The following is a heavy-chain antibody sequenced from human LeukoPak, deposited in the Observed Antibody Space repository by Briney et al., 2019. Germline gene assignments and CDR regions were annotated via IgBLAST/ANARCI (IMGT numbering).Heavy chain of an antibody. CDR2: IYYSGST. J-gene: IGHJ4*02. D-gene: IGHD1-26*01. CDR3: ARLSGSPHPPIDD. Sequence: SETLSLTCTVSGGSISSYYWSWIRHPPGKGLEWIGYIYYSGSTNYSPSLKSRVTISVDTSKNQFSLKLSSVTAADTAVYYCARLSGSPHPPIDDWGQGTLVTVSS. CDR1: GGSISSYY. V-gene: IGHV4-59*01.